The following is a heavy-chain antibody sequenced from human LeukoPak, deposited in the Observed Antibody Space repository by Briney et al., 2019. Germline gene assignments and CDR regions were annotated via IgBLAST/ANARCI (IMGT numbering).Heavy chain of an antibody. V-gene: IGHV3-33*01. D-gene: IGHD2-2*01. CDR1: GFTFTNYG. CDR2: IWYGGSKT. CDR3: ARDDCSTTPCYAY. J-gene: IGHJ4*02. Sequence: GGSLRLSCTTSGFTFTNYGINWVRQAPGKGLEWVAAIWYGGSKTSYTDSVKGRFTVSRDISKNTVYLQMNGLKAEDTAVYYCARDDCSTTPCYAYWGQGTLVTVSS.